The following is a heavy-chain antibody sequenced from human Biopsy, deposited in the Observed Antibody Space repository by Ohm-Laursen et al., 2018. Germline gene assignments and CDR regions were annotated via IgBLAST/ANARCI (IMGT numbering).Heavy chain of an antibody. Sequence: GSLRLSCSASGFSVSRYDMNWVRQAPGKGLEWISYISETSSHIYDADSVRGRFTVARDIAKNSLYLQLNSLRVEDAAVYYCARDSSRRAREGGMDVWGQGTTVTVPS. CDR1: GFSVSRYD. CDR2: ISETSSHI. V-gene: IGHV3-21*01. J-gene: IGHJ6*02. CDR3: ARDSSRRAREGGMDV. D-gene: IGHD6-6*01.